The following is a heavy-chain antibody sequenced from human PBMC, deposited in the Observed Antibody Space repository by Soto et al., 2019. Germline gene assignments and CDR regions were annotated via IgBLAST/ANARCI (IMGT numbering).Heavy chain of an antibody. Sequence: EVQVLESGGGLVQPGGSLRLSCAASGFTFSSFAMSWVRQLPGKGLEWGSGITTSGDATYYADSMRGRFTISRDNSKNTLYLXXDSLRAXXXXXXYXXXXVPRSGNNGYFDYFDYWGQGTLVTVSS. J-gene: IGHJ4*02. V-gene: IGHV3-23*01. D-gene: IGHD3-22*01. CDR3: XXXVPRSGNNGYFDYFDY. CDR1: GFTFSSFA. CDR2: ITTSGDAT.